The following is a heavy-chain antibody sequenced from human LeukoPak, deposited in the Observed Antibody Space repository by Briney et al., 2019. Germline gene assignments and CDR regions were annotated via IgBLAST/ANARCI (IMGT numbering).Heavy chain of an antibody. V-gene: IGHV4-59*11. D-gene: IGHD3-3*01. J-gene: IGHJ6*03. CDR2: IYYSGST. CDR1: GGSISSHY. Sequence: SETLSLTCTVSGGSISSHYWSWIRQPPGKGLEWIGYIYYSGSTNYNPSLKSRVTIAIDTSKNQFSLKLSSVTAADTAVYYCASLPNYDFWSGYYLGYYYYYMDVWGKGTTVTVSS. CDR3: ASLPNYDFWSGYYLGYYYYYMDV.